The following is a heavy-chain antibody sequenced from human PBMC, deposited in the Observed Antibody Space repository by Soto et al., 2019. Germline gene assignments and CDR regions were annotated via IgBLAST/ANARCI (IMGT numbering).Heavy chain of an antibody. V-gene: IGHV4-39*02. CDR2: IYYSGST. J-gene: IGHJ4*02. CDR1: GGSVSSSSYY. D-gene: IGHD3-22*01. Sequence: PSETLSLTCTVSGGSVSSSSYYWGWIRHPPGKGLEWIGSIYYSGSTYYNPSLKSRVTISVDTSKDHFSLKLTSVTAADTAVYYCARGSSGYYPGPFDYWGQGTLVTVSS. CDR3: ARGSSGYYPGPFDY.